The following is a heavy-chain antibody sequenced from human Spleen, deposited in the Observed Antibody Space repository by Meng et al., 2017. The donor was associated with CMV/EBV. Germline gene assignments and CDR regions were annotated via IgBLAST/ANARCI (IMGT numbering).Heavy chain of an antibody. Sequence: ASVKVSCKASGYTFTGYYMHWVRQAPGQGLEWMGWINPNTGVTNYAQKFQGRVTMTRDTSISTVYMELSRLRSNDTAVYYCARGVVVVVSATWYQCDMDVWGQGTTVTVSS. CDR3: ARGVVVVVSATWYQCDMDV. V-gene: IGHV1-2*02. D-gene: IGHD2-15*01. CDR2: INPNTGVT. J-gene: IGHJ6*02. CDR1: GYTFTGYY.